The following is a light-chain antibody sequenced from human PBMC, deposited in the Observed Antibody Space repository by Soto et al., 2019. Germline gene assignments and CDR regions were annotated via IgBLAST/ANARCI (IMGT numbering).Light chain of an antibody. CDR2: WAS. Sequence: DIVMNQSPDSLAVSLGERATFNCKSSQSILDRSKNKYYLAWYQQKSGQPPKLLIYWASLRESGVPDRFTGSGSGTDFTLTISSLQAEDVAVYYCQQYFTSPWTFGQGTKVEI. CDR3: QQYFTSPWT. J-gene: IGKJ1*01. CDR1: QSILDRSKNKYY. V-gene: IGKV4-1*01.